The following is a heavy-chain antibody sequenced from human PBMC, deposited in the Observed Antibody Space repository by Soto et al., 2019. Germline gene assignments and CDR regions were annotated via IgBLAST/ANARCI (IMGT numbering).Heavy chain of an antibody. CDR1: GASISSSDYY. D-gene: IGHD2-8*01. V-gene: IGHV4-30-4*01. J-gene: IGHJ6*02. Sequence: SETLSLTCTVSGASISSSDYYWSWIRQPPGKGLEWIGYSHYSGSTFYNPSLKSRVTISLDTSKNQFSLRLGSVAATDTAVYFCAREIRYCSNGVCSSSAMDVWGQGTTVTVSS. CDR3: AREIRYCSNGVCSSSAMDV. CDR2: SHYSGST.